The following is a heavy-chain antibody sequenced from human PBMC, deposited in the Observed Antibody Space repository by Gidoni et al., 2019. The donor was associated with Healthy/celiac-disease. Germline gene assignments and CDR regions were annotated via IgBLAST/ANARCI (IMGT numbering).Heavy chain of an antibody. D-gene: IGHD3-16*01. CDR3: AKSSKWRDRGSAFDI. CDR2: IRGSGGST. J-gene: IGHJ3*02. CDR1: AFTFSSYA. V-gene: IGHV3-23*01. Sequence: EVHLFESGGGLVQPGGSLRLPCAACAFTFSSYAMSWVRQEPGKGLEWVAAIRGSGGSTYYADSVKGRFTIARDNTKNTLYLQMNSLRAEDTAVYYSAKSSKWRDRGSAFDIWGQGTMVTVSS.